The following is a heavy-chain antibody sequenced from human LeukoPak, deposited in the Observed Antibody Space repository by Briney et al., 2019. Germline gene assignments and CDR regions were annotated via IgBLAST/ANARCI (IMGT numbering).Heavy chain of an antibody. CDR1: GYTFTGYY. Sequence: ASVKVSCKASGYTFTGYYMHWVRQAPGQGLEWMGRINPNSGGTNYAQKFQGRVTMTRDTSISTVYMELSSLRSEDTAVYYCARDIPVVGATGGFDYWGQGTLVTVSS. J-gene: IGHJ4*02. V-gene: IGHV1-2*06. CDR2: INPNSGGT. D-gene: IGHD1-26*01. CDR3: ARDIPVVGATGGFDY.